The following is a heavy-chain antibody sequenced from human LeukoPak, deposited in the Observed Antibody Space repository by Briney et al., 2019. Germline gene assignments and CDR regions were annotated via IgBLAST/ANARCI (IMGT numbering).Heavy chain of an antibody. V-gene: IGHV1-2*02. CDR3: ARDDKTNTIFGVVIDSFDY. CDR1: GYAFTGYY. D-gene: IGHD3-3*01. CDR2: INPNSGGT. J-gene: IGHJ4*02. Sequence: ASVKVSCKASGYAFTGYYMHWVRQAPGQGLEWMGWINPNSGGTNYAQKFQGRVTMTRDTSISTAYMELSRLRSDDTAVYYCARDDKTNTIFGVVIDSFDYWGQGTLVTVSS.